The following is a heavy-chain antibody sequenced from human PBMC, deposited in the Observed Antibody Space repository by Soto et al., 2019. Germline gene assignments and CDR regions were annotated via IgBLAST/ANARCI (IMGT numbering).Heavy chain of an antibody. Sequence: ASVKVSCKASGGTFSSYAISWVRQAPGQGLEWMGWMNPNSGNTGYAQKFQGRVTMTRNTSISTAYMELSSLRSEDTAVYYCARGQRRYSSSWTYYYYYMDVWGKGTTVTVSS. V-gene: IGHV1-8*02. CDR1: GGTFSSYA. CDR2: MNPNSGNT. D-gene: IGHD6-13*01. CDR3: ARGQRRYSSSWTYYYYYMDV. J-gene: IGHJ6*03.